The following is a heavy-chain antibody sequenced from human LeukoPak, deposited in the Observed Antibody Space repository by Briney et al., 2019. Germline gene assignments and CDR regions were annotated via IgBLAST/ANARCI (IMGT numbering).Heavy chain of an antibody. V-gene: IGHV3-23*01. Sequence: PGGSLRLPCAASGFTFSNSAMTWVRQAPGEGLEWVSTISNSGGATYYADSVKGRFTISRDSSKHTLYLQMNSLRVEDTALYYCAKGTTDFDYWGQGTRVIVSS. J-gene: IGHJ4*02. CDR3: AKGTTDFDY. D-gene: IGHD1-1*01. CDR1: GFTFSNSA. CDR2: ISNSGGAT.